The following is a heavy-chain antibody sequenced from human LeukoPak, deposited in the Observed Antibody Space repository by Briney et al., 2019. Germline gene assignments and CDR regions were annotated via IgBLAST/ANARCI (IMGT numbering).Heavy chain of an antibody. CDR3: ARDHGDFEFDY. CDR2: IYSGGST. CDR1: GFTVSSNY. Sequence: PGGSLRLSCAASGFTVSSNYMSWVRQVPGKGLEWVSVIYSGGSTYYADSVKGRFTISRDNSKNTLYLQMNSLRAEDTAVYYCARDHGDFEFDYWGQGTLVTVSS. V-gene: IGHV3-53*01. D-gene: IGHD4-17*01. J-gene: IGHJ4*02.